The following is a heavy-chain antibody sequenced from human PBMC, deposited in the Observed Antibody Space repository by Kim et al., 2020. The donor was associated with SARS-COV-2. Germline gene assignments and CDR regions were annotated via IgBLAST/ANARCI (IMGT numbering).Heavy chain of an antibody. D-gene: IGHD1-7*01. Sequence: STNYNPSLKSRVTISVDTSKNQFSLKLSSVTAADTAVYYCARGQLHLDYWGQGTLVTVSS. J-gene: IGHJ4*02. V-gene: IGHV4-34*01. CDR2: ST. CDR3: ARGQLHLDY.